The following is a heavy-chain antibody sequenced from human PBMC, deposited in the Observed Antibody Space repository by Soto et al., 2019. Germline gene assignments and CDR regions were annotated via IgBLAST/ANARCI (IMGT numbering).Heavy chain of an antibody. CDR2: IYYSGST. V-gene: IGHV4-61*01. CDR3: ARDLTMVRGGGMDV. D-gene: IGHD3-10*01. Sequence: SETLSLTCTVPGGSVSSGSYYWSWIRQPPGKGLEWIGYIYYSGSTNYNPSLKSRVTISVDTSKNQFSLKLSSVTAADTAVYYCARDLTMVRGGGMDVWGQGTTVTVSS. J-gene: IGHJ6*02. CDR1: GGSVSSGSYY.